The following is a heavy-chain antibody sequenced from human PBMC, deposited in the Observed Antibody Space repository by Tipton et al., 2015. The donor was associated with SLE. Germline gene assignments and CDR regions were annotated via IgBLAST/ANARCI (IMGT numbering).Heavy chain of an antibody. V-gene: IGHV4-59*11. CDR3: ARGGGDSVAAFDI. J-gene: IGHJ3*02. Sequence: TLSLTCTVSGASISSHYWTWIRQSPGKGLEWIGYIHLSGSTNYNLSLKTRVTISVDTSKRHFSLKLTSVTAADTAVYYCARGGGDSVAAFDIWGQGTLVTVSS. D-gene: IGHD2-21*01. CDR1: GASISSHY. CDR2: IHLSGST.